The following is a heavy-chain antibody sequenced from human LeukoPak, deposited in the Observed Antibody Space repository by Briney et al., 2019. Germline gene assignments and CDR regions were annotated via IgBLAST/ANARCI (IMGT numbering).Heavy chain of an antibody. J-gene: IGHJ4*02. CDR2: ISWNSGSI. CDR1: GFTFDDYA. CDR3: AKESLVATIVEAVFDY. Sequence: QAGRSLRLSCAASGFTFDDYAMHWVRQAPGKGLEWVSGISWNSGSIGYADSVKGRFTISRDNAKNSLYLQMNSLRAEDTALYYCAKESLVATIVEAVFDYWGQGTLVTVSS. V-gene: IGHV3-9*01. D-gene: IGHD5-12*01.